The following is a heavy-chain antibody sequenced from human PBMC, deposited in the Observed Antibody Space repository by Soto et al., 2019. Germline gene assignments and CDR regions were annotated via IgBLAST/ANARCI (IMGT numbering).Heavy chain of an antibody. Sequence: LRRSSVVSGCMPSSYAMSSVRQAPGKGLEWVSGISGSGGATSYADSVKGRSTISRDNSKNTLYLQMNSLSAEDTAIYYCAKDAIMVSSSFNYFDFWGQGALVTVSS. D-gene: IGHD6-13*01. J-gene: IGHJ4*02. CDR1: GCMPSSYA. V-gene: IGHV3-23*01. CDR2: ISGSGGAT. CDR3: AKDAIMVSSSFNYFDF.